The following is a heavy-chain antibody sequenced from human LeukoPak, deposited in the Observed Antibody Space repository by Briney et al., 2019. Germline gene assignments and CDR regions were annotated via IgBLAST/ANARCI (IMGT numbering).Heavy chain of an antibody. J-gene: IGHJ4*02. CDR1: GGSISSSYYY. D-gene: IGHD6-13*01. V-gene: IGHV3-23*01. CDR3: AKDIRIAAAGTFDY. CDR2: ISGSGGST. Sequence: ETLSLTCTVSGGSISSSYYYWGWIRQPPGKGLEWVSAISGSGGSTYYADSVKGRFTISRDNSKNTLYLQMNSLRAEDTAVYYCAKDIRIAAAGTFDYWGQGTLVTVSS.